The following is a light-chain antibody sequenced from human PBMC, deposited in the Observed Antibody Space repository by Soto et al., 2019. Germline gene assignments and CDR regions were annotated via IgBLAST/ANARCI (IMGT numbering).Light chain of an antibody. CDR2: STS. J-gene: IGKJ1*01. CDR3: QQYGGSSWT. CDR1: QSVGSK. V-gene: IGKV3D-15*01. Sequence: EIVMTQSPPTLSVSPGERATLSCRASQSVGSKLAWYQQRPGQAPRLLIYSTSTRATGIPDRFSGSGSGTDFTLTISKLEPGDFAVYYCQQYGGSSWTFGQGTKVEIK.